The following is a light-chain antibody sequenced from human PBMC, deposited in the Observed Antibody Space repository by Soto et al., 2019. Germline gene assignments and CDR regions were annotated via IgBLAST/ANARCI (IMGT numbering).Light chain of an antibody. V-gene: IGKV1-5*01. CDR3: QQYNNFRT. CDR1: QSISSW. Sequence: DIQMTQSPSALSASVGDRVTITCRASQSISSWLAWYQQKPGKAPRLLIYDASYLDRGVPSRFSGSGSGTEFTLTISDLQPDDLATYYCQQYNNFRTFGPGTKVEI. CDR2: DAS. J-gene: IGKJ1*01.